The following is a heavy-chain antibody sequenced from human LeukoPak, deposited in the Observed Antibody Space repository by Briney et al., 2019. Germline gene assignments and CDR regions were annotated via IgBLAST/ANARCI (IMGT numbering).Heavy chain of an antibody. D-gene: IGHD1-1*01. V-gene: IGHV4-30-2*01. J-gene: IGHJ5*02. CDR1: GASISSGDYS. CDR3: ARRSTGNYNWFDP. CDR2: IYHGAST. Sequence: PSETLSLTCAVSGASISSGDYSWSWIRQPPGMGLEWIGYIYHGASTYYNPSLNSRVTISIDTSKNHFSLTLSSVTAADTAVYFCARRSTGNYNWFDPWGRGSLVTVSS.